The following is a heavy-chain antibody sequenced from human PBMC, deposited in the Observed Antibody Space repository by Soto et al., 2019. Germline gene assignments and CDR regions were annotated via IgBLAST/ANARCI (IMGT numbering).Heavy chain of an antibody. CDR2: ISYDGSNK. CDR1: GFTFSSYG. V-gene: IGHV3-30*18. Sequence: QVQLVESGGGVVQPGRSLRLSCAASGFTFSSYGMHWVRQAPGKGLEWVAVISYDGSNKYYADSVKGRFTISRDNSKNTLYLQMNSLSAEDTAVYYCAKIMEPVTPAVEAFDIWGQGTMVTVSS. J-gene: IGHJ3*02. D-gene: IGHD4-17*01. CDR3: AKIMEPVTPAVEAFDI.